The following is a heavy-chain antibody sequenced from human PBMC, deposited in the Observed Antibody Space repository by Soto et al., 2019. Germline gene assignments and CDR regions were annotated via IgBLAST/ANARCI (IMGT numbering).Heavy chain of an antibody. J-gene: IGHJ6*02. CDR1: GFTFSRYG. V-gene: IGHV3-33*01. CDR2: IWFDGSNK. D-gene: IGHD5-12*01. CDR3: ARNGVTTISYYVMDV. Sequence: QVQLVESGGGVVQPGRSLRLTCAASGFTFSRYGMHWVRQAPGKGLEWVAFIWFDGSNKYYADSVKGRITISRDNSKYTLYLQMNSLRVEDTAVYYCARNGVTTISYYVMDVWSQGTTVTVSS.